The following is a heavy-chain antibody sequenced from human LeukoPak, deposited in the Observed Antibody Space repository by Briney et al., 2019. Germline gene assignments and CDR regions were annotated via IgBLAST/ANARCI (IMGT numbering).Heavy chain of an antibody. J-gene: IGHJ6*02. Sequence: PSETLSLTCAVYGGSFSGYYWSWIRQPPGKGLEWIGEINHSGSTNYNPSLKSRVTISVDTSKNQFSLKLSSVTAADTAVYYCARDSDDFWSGYWDYYYYTMDVWGQGTTVTVSS. V-gene: IGHV4-34*01. CDR2: INHSGST. CDR3: ARDSDDFWSGYWDYYYYTMDV. CDR1: GGSFSGYY. D-gene: IGHD3-3*01.